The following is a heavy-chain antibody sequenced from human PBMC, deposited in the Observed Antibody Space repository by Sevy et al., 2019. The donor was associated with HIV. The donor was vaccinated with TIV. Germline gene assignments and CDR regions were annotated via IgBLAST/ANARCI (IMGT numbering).Heavy chain of an antibody. CDR2: IYHSGST. D-gene: IGHD5-12*01. Sequence: SETLSLTCAVSGGSISSGGYSWSRIRQPPGKGLEWIGYIYHSGSTYYNPSLKSRVTISVDRSKNQFSLKLSSVTAADTAVYYCARRAVATTYFDYWGQGTLVTVSS. CDR3: ARRAVATTYFDY. CDR1: GGSISSGGYS. J-gene: IGHJ4*02. V-gene: IGHV4-30-2*01.